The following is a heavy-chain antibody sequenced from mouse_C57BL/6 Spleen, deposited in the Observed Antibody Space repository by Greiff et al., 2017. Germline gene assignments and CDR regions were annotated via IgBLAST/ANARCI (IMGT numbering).Heavy chain of an antibody. CDR2: IDPSDSYT. D-gene: IGHD2-4*01. V-gene: IGHV1-50*01. CDR3: ARSYDSYYAMDY. J-gene: IGHJ4*01. CDR1: GYTFTSYW. Sequence: QVQLQQPGAELVKPGASVKLSCKASGYTFTSYWMQWVKQRPGQGLEWIGEIDPSDSYTNYNQKFKGKATLSVATSSSTAYMQLSSLTSEDSAVYYCARSYDSYYAMDYWGQGTSVTVSS.